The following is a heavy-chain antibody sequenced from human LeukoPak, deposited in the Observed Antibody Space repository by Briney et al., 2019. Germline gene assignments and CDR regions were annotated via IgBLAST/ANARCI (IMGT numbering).Heavy chain of an antibody. Sequence: GGSLRLSCEASGFTFSSYWMNWVRQTPGKGLEWVAKIKQDGSEKYYVDSARGRFTVSRDNAKNSLYLQMNSLRAEDTAVYYCARDPYDWNSGWFDPWGQGTLVTVSS. CDR2: IKQDGSEK. V-gene: IGHV3-7*01. CDR1: GFTFSSYW. CDR3: ARDPYDWNSGWFDP. D-gene: IGHD1-7*01. J-gene: IGHJ5*02.